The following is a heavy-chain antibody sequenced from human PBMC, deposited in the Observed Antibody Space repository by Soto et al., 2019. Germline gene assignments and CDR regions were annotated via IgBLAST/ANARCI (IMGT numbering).Heavy chain of an antibody. CDR1: GYTFTNYG. CDR2: ISANNGNT. Sequence: QVQLVQSGAEVKKPGASVKVSCKASGYTFTNYGISWVRQAPGQGLEWMGWISANNGNTNYEQKLQGRVTMTTDTSTSTAYRELRSLRSDDTAVDDCARDRGSHALDYWGQGTLVTVSS. V-gene: IGHV1-18*01. J-gene: IGHJ4*02. D-gene: IGHD3-16*01. CDR3: ARDRGSHALDY.